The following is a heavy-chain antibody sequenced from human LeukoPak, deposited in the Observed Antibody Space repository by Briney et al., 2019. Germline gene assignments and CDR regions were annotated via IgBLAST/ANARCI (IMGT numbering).Heavy chain of an antibody. CDR2: INHSGST. Sequence: KSSETLSLTCAVYGGSFSGYYWSWIRQPPGKGLEWIGEINHSGSTNYNPSLKSRVTISVDTSKNQFSLKLSSVTAADTAVYYCARRSLYRTYYYGSGSYFFDPWGQGTLVTVSS. D-gene: IGHD3-10*01. CDR1: GGSFSGYY. V-gene: IGHV4-34*01. CDR3: ARRSLYRTYYYGSGSYFFDP. J-gene: IGHJ5*02.